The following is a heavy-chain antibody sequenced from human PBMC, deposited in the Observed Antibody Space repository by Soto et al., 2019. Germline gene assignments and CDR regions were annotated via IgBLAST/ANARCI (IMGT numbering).Heavy chain of an antibody. J-gene: IGHJ4*02. CDR1: GFSFSDYG. Sequence: QVQLVESGGGVVQPGRSLRLSCAASGFSFSDYGMHWVRQAPGKGLEWVAAVSFDVNNKYYADSVKGRFTISRDSSKNMVYLQMSSLRVEDTAMYYCAGDWLGRCFDYWGQGTLVTVSS. V-gene: IGHV3-33*01. CDR3: AGDWLGRCFDY. CDR2: VSFDVNNK. D-gene: IGHD5-12*01.